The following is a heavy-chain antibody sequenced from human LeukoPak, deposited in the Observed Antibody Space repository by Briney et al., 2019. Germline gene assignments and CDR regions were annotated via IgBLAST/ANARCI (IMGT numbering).Heavy chain of an antibody. CDR1: GFTFSSYA. V-gene: IGHV3-30-3*01. CDR2: ISYDGSNK. D-gene: IGHD2-8*01. CDR3: ARTRTIGVPTGYGFGY. J-gene: IGHJ4*02. Sequence: GGSLRLSCAASGFTFSSYAMHWVRQAPGKGLEWVAVISYDGSNKYYADSVKGRFTISRDNSKNTLYLQMNSLRAEDTAVYYCARTRTIGVPTGYGFGYWGQGTLVTVSS.